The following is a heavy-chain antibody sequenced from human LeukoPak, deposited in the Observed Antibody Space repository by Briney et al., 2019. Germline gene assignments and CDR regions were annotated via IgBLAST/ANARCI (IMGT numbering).Heavy chain of an antibody. V-gene: IGHV3-15*01. CDR3: LRSEWFDP. CDR1: GFTFSSYG. D-gene: IGHD2-15*01. CDR2: IKSKTDGGTT. J-gene: IGHJ5*02. Sequence: GGSLRLSCAASGFTFSSYGMHWVRQAPGKGLEWVGRIKSKTDGGTTDYAAPVKGRFTISRDDSKNTLYLQMNSLKTEDTAVYYCLRSEWFDPWGQGTLVTVSS.